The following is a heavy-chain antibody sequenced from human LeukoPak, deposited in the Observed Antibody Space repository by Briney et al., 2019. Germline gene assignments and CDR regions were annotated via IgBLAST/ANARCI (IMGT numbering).Heavy chain of an antibody. V-gene: IGHV3-30-3*01. CDR2: ISYDGSNK. CDR3: PRGPDFWGGNYYYYYYMDV. Sequence: PGGSLRLSCAASGFTFSSHPMHWVRQAPGMGLEWVAVISYDGSNKYYADSVKGRFTISRDNSKNRLSLQMNSLRAEDTAVYYCPRGPDFWGGNYYYYYYMDVWGKGTTVTVSS. CDR1: GFTFSSHP. D-gene: IGHD3-3*01. J-gene: IGHJ6*03.